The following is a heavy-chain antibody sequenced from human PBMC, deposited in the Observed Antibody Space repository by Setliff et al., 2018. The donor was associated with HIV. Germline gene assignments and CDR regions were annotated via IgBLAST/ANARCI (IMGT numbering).Heavy chain of an antibody. CDR3: ARLHGDFYFDL. V-gene: IGHV4-59*11. D-gene: IGHD4-17*01. CDR2: VYNSGGT. J-gene: IGHJ4*02. Sequence: SETLSLTCTVSGGPISSQYWSWIRQTPGKGLESIGYVYNSGGTNYNPSLKSRVTISVDTSKNQFSLRLSSVTAADTAVYYCARLHGDFYFDLWGQGTLVTVS. CDR1: GGPISSQY.